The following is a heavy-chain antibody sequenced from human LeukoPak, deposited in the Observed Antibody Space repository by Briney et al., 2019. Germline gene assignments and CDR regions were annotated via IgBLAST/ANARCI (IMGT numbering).Heavy chain of an antibody. Sequence: GGSLRLSCAASGFTFSSFWMSWVRQAPGKGLEWVANIKEDESERYYVDSVKGRFTISRDNAKNSLYLQMNSLRAEDTAVYYCARDSRVYYDSSSRWFDPWGQGTLVTVSS. CDR2: IKEDESER. V-gene: IGHV3-7*01. D-gene: IGHD3-22*01. CDR3: ARDSRVYYDSSSRWFDP. CDR1: GFTFSSFW. J-gene: IGHJ5*02.